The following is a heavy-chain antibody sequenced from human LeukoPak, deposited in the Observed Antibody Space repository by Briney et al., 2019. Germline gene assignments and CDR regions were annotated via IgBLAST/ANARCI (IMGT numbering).Heavy chain of an antibody. CDR1: GFTFGSHW. CDR3: AGSRVPGAVDI. D-gene: IGHD2-15*01. V-gene: IGHV3-7*05. Sequence: GGSLRLSCAASGFTFGSHWMNWVRQAPGKGLEWVANIKQDGSEKYCVDSVKGRFTISRDNAKKSLYLQMNSLRAEDTAVYYCAGSRVPGAVDIWGQGTMVTVSS. J-gene: IGHJ3*02. CDR2: IKQDGSEK.